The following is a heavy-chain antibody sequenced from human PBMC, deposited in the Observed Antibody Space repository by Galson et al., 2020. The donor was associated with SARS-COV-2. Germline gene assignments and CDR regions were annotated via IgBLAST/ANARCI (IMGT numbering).Heavy chain of an antibody. Sequence: GGSLRLPCAASGFTFPSYEMNWVRQAPGKGLEWISYISDSGTNIYYADSVKGRFTISRDSAKNSVYLQMTSLRAEDTAVYYCASPYLAAASFFGAFDLWGRGTMVTVSS. CDR3: ASPYLAAASFFGAFDL. CDR2: ISDSGTNI. CDR1: GFTFPSYE. D-gene: IGHD6-13*01. J-gene: IGHJ3*01. V-gene: IGHV3-48*03.